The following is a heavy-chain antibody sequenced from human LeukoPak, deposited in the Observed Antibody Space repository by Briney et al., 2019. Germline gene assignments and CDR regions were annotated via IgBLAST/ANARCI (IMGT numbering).Heavy chain of an antibody. J-gene: IGHJ6*02. D-gene: IGHD2-15*01. CDR3: AREEGCSGGSCYRAYYYYGMDV. V-gene: IGHV1-69*05. CDR1: GGTFSSYA. CDR2: IIPIFGTA. Sequence: SVKVSCKASGGTFSSYAISWVRQAPGQGLEWMGWIIPIFGTANYAQKFQGRVTITTDESTSTAYKELSSLRSEDTAVYYCAREEGCSGGSCYRAYYYYGMDVWGQGTTVTVSS.